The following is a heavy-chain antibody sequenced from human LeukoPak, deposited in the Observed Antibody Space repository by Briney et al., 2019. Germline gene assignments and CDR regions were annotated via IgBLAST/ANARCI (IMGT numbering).Heavy chain of an antibody. Sequence: SETLSLTCTVSGGSISSSSYYWGWIRQPPGKGLEWIGSIYYSGSTYYNPSLKSRVTISVDTSKNQFSLKLSSVTAADTAVYYCVREGWQWLVHAFDIWGQGTMVTGSS. CDR3: VREGWQWLVHAFDI. CDR2: IYYSGST. V-gene: IGHV4-39*07. J-gene: IGHJ3*02. CDR1: GGSISSSSYY. D-gene: IGHD6-19*01.